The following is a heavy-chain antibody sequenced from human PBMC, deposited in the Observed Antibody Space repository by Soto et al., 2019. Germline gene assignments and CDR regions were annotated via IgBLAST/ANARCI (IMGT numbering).Heavy chain of an antibody. D-gene: IGHD5-12*01. CDR3: AKDGGSSGYINDGFFDL. CDR2: ISWDGGST. CDR1: GFTFDDYT. V-gene: IGHV3-43*01. Sequence: EVQLVESGGVVVQPGGSLRLSCAASGFTFDDYTMHWVRQAPGKGLEWVSLISWDGGSTYYAVSVKGRFTISRDNSKNSLYLQMNSLRTEDTALYYCAKDGGSSGYINDGFFDLWGRGTLVTVSS. J-gene: IGHJ2*01.